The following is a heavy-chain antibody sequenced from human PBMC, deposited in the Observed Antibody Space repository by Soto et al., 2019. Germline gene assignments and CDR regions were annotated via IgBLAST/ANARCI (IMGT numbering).Heavy chain of an antibody. J-gene: IGHJ4*02. V-gene: IGHV2-5*01. CDR3: AQRYGGNYHRCYFAS. D-gene: IGHD4-17*01. CDR2: ISWKDEK. CDR1: GFSLSTSGAG. Sequence: SGPTLVKPTETLTVTCTFSGFSLSTSGAGVGWIRQSPGKAPEWLALISWKDEKRYNPGLESRLTITKDTSKNQVVLTMTDLDPVETATYLCAQRYGGNYHRCYFASWGQGTLVTVSA.